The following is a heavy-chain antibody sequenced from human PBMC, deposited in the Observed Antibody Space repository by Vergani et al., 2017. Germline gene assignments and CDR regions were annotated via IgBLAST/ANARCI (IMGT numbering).Heavy chain of an antibody. J-gene: IGHJ4*02. D-gene: IGHD1-26*01. CDR3: AKDWSGSPAWGGFDY. CDR2: ISGSGGST. V-gene: IGHV3-23*01. CDR1: GFTFSSYA. Sequence: EVQLLESGGGLIQPGGSLRLSCAASGFTFSSYAMSWVRQAPGKGLEWVSAISGSGGSTYYADSVKGRFTISRDNSKNTLYLQMNSLRAEDTAVYYCAKDWSGSPAWGGFDYWGQGTLVTVSS.